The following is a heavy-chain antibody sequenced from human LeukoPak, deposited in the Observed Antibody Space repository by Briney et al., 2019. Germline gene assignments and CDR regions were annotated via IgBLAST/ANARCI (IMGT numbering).Heavy chain of an antibody. D-gene: IGHD4-17*01. CDR1: GYTFTSYG. CDR3: ARAHYYGDCLLLYYYYGMDV. CDR2: ISAYNGNT. J-gene: IGHJ6*02. V-gene: IGHV1-18*01. Sequence: ASVKVSCKASGYTFTSYGISWVRQAPGQRLEWMGWISAYNGNTNYAQKLQGRVTMTTDTSTSTAYMELRSLRSDDTAVYYCARAHYYGDCLLLYYYYGMDVWGQGTTVTVSS.